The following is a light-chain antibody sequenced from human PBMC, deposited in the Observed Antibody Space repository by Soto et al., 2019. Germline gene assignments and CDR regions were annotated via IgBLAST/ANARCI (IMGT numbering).Light chain of an antibody. CDR3: QQYNSPVT. Sequence: DIQMTQSPSPLSASVGARVTITCRASQSISSWLAGYQQKPGKAPKLLIYDASSLESGVPSRFSGSGSGTEFTLTISSLQPDDFATYYCQQYNSPVTFGQGTKLEIK. CDR2: DAS. V-gene: IGKV1-5*01. J-gene: IGKJ2*01. CDR1: QSISSW.